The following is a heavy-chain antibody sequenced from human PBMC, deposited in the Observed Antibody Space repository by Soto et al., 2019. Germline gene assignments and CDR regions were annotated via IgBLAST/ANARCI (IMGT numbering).Heavy chain of an antibody. CDR3: ARLTLYTLFGVVITH. J-gene: IGHJ4*02. D-gene: IGHD3-3*01. CDR2: IYYSGST. V-gene: IGHV4-30-4*01. CDR1: GGTISSGDYY. Sequence: PSENLSLTCTVSGGTISSGDYYWSWIRQPPGKGLEWIGYIYYSGSTYYNPSLKSRVTISVDTSKNQFSLKLSSVTAADTAVYYCARLTLYTLFGVVITHWGPGTLLTVS.